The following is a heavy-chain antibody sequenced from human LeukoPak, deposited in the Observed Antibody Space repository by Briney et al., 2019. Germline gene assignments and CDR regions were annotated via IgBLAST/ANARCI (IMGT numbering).Heavy chain of an antibody. Sequence: GESLKISCKGSGYSSTSYWIGWVRQMPGKGLELMGIIYPGDSDTRYSPSFQGQVTISADKSISTAYLQWSSLKASDTAMYYCARSGSSGYYYLSPTDYWGQGTLVTVSS. CDR3: ARSGSSGYYYLSPTDY. J-gene: IGHJ4*02. D-gene: IGHD3-22*01. V-gene: IGHV5-51*01. CDR2: IYPGDSDT. CDR1: GYSSTSYW.